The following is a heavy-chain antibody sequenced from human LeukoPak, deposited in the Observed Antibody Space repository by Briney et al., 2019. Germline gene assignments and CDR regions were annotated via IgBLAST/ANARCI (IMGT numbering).Heavy chain of an antibody. CDR2: ITPLFGTA. J-gene: IGHJ4*02. Sequence: ASVKVSCKASGGTFSKYSISWVRQRPGQGLEWMGGITPLFGTANYAQKFQGRVTITADESASTAYMELSSLRSEDTAVYYCARDRAWNYFDYWGQGTLVTVSS. CDR3: ARDRAWNYFDY. CDR1: GGTFSKYS. D-gene: IGHD3-3*01. V-gene: IGHV1-69*13.